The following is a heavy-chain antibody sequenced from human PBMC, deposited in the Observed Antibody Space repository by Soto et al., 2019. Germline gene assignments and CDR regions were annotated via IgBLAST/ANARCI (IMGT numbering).Heavy chain of an antibody. Sequence: PGGSLRLSCTASGFTFGDYAMSWFRQAPGKGLEWVGFIRSKAYGGTTEYAASVKGRFTISRDDSKSIAYLQMNSLKTEDTAVYYCTRGTVVVVLYGMDVWGQGTTVTVSS. CDR1: GFTFGDYA. CDR2: IRSKAYGGTT. CDR3: TRGTVVVVLYGMDV. V-gene: IGHV3-49*03. J-gene: IGHJ6*02. D-gene: IGHD2-15*01.